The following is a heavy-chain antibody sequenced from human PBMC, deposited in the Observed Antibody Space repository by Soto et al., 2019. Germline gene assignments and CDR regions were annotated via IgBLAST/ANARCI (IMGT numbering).Heavy chain of an antibody. CDR2: ISYDGSNK. CDR1: GFTFSSYG. J-gene: IGHJ4*02. V-gene: IGHV3-30*18. CDR3: ANVDYDILAGPGGHPFDS. D-gene: IGHD3-9*01. Sequence: QVQLVESGGGVVQPGRSLRLSCAASGFTFSSYGMHWVRQAPGKGLESVAVISYDGSNKYYADSVKGRFTISRDNSKNTLYLQMNSLSAEDAAVYYCANVDYDILAGPGGHPFDSWGQGTPVTVSS.